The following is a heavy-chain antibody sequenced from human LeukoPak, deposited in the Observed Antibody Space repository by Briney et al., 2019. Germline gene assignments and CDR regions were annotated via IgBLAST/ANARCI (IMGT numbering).Heavy chain of an antibody. CDR1: GYTLTGYY. V-gene: IGHV1-2*02. D-gene: IGHD4-23*01. Sequence: GASVKVSCKASGYTLTGYYMHWVRQAPGQGLEWMGWINPNSGGTHYAQKFQGRVTMTSDRSISTAYLELSRLRSDNTAVYYCARDLYGGTSATFDYWGQGTLVTVSS. CDR3: ARDLYGGTSATFDY. CDR2: INPNSGGT. J-gene: IGHJ4*02.